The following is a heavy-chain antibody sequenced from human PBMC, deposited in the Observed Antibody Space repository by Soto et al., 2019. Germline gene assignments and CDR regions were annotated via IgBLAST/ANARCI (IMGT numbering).Heavy chain of an antibody. CDR2: IKPGTSDI. J-gene: IGHJ4*02. CDR3: ARQLSHICDS. D-gene: IGHD3-3*02. V-gene: IGHV5-51*01. Sequence: RGESLKISCKGVGYKFGSAWIGWVRQMPGKGLEWMGIIKPGTSDIRYSPSCRGHVTISADEAVSTAYLQWSSLKASDTAMCYCARQLSHICDSWGQGTLVTVSS. CDR1: GYKFGSAW.